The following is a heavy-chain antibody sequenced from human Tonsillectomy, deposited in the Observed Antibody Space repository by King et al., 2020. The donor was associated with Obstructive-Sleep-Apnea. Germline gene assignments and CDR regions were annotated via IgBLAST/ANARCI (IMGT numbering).Heavy chain of an antibody. D-gene: IGHD3-22*01. Sequence: VQLVESGGGLVQPGGSLRLSCAASGFTFSSYWMSWVRQAPGKGLEWVANIKQDGSEKYYVDSVKGRFTISRDNAKNSLYLQMNSLRAEDTAVYYCARTYYYDSSGYYYDILWYFDLWGRGTLVTVSS. CDR1: GFTFSSYW. V-gene: IGHV3-7*01. J-gene: IGHJ2*01. CDR2: IKQDGSEK. CDR3: ARTYYYDSSGYYYDILWYFDL.